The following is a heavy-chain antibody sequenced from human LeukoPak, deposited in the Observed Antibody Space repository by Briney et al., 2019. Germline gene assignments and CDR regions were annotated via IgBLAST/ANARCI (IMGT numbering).Heavy chain of an antibody. CDR2: IKQDGSGT. D-gene: IGHD4-17*01. Sequence: GSLSLSCAASGFTLSGYWMSWVRLAPGKGMEWVANIKQDGSGTYYVDSVKGRFTISRDNAKNSLYLQMNSLRAEDTAVYYCAGCSTVTTYYYSYYMDIWGKGTTVTVSS. CDR1: GFTLSGYW. CDR3: AGCSTVTTYYYSYYMDI. J-gene: IGHJ6*03. V-gene: IGHV3-7*01.